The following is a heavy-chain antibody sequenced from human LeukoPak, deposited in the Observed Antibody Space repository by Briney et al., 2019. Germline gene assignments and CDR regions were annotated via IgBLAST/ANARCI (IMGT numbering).Heavy chain of an antibody. CDR1: VGSLSSGGYY. Sequence: TLSLTCTVSVGSLSSGGYYWSWIRQHPGKGVEWIWHIYYTGSTYYNPSLQSRMTMSVYTSKRQFSLKLTSLTAADTALYYCARVVRGDILTGYYSFASYFDYWGQGTLVTVSS. V-gene: IGHV4-31*03. CDR2: IYYTGST. D-gene: IGHD3-9*01. J-gene: IGHJ4*02. CDR3: ARVVRGDILTGYYSFASYFDY.